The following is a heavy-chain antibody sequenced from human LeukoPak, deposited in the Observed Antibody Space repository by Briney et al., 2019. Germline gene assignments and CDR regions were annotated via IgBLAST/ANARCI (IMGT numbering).Heavy chain of an antibody. CDR3: ARSRSPYYYYGMDV. CDR2: INPNSGGT. V-gene: IGHV1-2*02. CDR1: GYTFTGYY. Sequence: GASVKVSCKASGYTFTGYYMHWVRQAPGQGLEWMGWINPNSGGTNCAQKFQGRVTMTRDTSISTAYMELSRLRSDDTAVYYCARSRSPYYYYGMDVWGQGTTVTVSS. D-gene: IGHD5/OR15-5a*01. J-gene: IGHJ6*02.